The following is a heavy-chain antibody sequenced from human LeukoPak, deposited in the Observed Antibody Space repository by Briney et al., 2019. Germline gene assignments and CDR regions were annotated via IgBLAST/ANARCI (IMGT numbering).Heavy chain of an antibody. V-gene: IGHV4-59*01. J-gene: IGHJ4*02. CDR2: IYYSGST. CDR1: GGSISSYY. D-gene: IGHD5-24*01. Sequence: SETLSLTCTVSGGSISSYYWSWVRQPPGKGLEWMAYIYYSGSTNYNPSLKSRVTISVDTSKNQFSLKLSSVTAADTAVYYCARGGDGYNYFDYWGQGTLVTVSS. CDR3: ARGGDGYNYFDY.